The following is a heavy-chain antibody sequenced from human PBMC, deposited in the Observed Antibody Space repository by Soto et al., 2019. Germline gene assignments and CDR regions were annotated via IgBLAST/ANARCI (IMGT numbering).Heavy chain of an antibody. CDR2: TYYRSEWHN. J-gene: IGHJ4*02. CDR1: GDTVSSTSVA. Sequence: SQTLSLTCAISGDTVSSTSVAWNWIRQSPSRGLEWLGRTYYRSEWHNEYAVSVKSRITVRPDTSKNQFSLHLNSVNPEDTAVYYCVRGRLGGFDYWGQGALVTVSS. D-gene: IGHD3-16*01. CDR3: VRGRLGGFDY. V-gene: IGHV6-1*01.